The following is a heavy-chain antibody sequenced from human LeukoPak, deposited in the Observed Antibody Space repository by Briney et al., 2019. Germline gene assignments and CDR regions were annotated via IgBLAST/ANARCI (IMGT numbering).Heavy chain of an antibody. J-gene: IGHJ4*02. CDR3: AKSTAWGEGSGGSNY. V-gene: IGHV3-23*01. D-gene: IGHD2-15*01. CDR2: ISGSGGST. CDR1: GWTFSSCG. Sequence: GGSLRLSCAASGWTFSSCGMRWVGQAPGKGREGVSGISGSGGSTYYADSVKGRFTISRDNSKNTLYLQMNSLRAEDTAVYYCAKSTAWGEGSGGSNYWGQGTLVTVSS.